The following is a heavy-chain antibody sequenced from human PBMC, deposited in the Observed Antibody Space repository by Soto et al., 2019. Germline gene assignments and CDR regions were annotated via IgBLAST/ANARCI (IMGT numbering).Heavy chain of an antibody. Sequence: GGSLRLSFAASGFHVSSKYMRWVRQAPGKGLEWVSFLWSAGNTYYADSVRGRFTISRDNSKNMLFLEMRSLTADDTAVYYCAREAPMDVWGQGTTVTVSS. CDR2: LWSAGNT. J-gene: IGHJ6*02. CDR1: GFHVSSKY. CDR3: AREAPMDV. V-gene: IGHV3-53*01.